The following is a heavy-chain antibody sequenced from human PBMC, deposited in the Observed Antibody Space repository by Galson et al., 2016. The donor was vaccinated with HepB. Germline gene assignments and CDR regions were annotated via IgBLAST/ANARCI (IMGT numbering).Heavy chain of an antibody. J-gene: IGHJ5*02. CDR3: TRGLDIVVVPAAGRGSDP. CDR2: IMPVSGTA. CDR1: GGSFNNYA. D-gene: IGHD2-2*03. Sequence: SVKVSCKASGGSFNNYAISWVRQAPGQGLEWMGQIMPVSGTANHAQRLQDRLTFTADASTRTAYMELTSLRIDDTAIYYCTRGLDIVVVPAAGRGSDPWGQGTLVTVSS. V-gene: IGHV1-69*13.